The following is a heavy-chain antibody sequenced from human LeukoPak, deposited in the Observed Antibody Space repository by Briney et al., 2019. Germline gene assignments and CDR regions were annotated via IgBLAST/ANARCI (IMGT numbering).Heavy chain of an antibody. CDR2: IYYSGSS. CDR3: ARLYCSRTSCYYSD. V-gene: IGHV4-61*01. D-gene: IGHD2-2*01. CDR1: GVSVSSVSYY. J-gene: IGHJ4*02. Sequence: SETLSLTCTVSGVSVSSVSYYWSWIRQPPGKGLEWIGYIYYSGSSSYNPALKSRVTISLDTSKNQFSLKLSSVTAADTAIYYCARLYCSRTSCYYSDWGQGTLVTVSS.